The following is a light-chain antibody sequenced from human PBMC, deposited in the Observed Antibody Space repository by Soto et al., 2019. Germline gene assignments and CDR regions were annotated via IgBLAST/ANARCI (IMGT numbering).Light chain of an antibody. V-gene: IGLV2-11*01. Sequence: QSALTQPRAVSGSPGQSVTISCTGTNSDVGHYNYVSWYQQHPGKAPKRIIFDVDKRPSGVPDRFSGSKSGNTASLTISGLQSEDEADYYCCSYAGSAWIFGGGSKLTGL. CDR3: CSYAGSAWI. CDR2: DVD. CDR1: NSDVGHYNY. J-gene: IGLJ2*01.